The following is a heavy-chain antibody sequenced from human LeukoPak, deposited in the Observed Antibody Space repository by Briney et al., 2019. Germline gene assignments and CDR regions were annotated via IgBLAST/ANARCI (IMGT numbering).Heavy chain of an antibody. V-gene: IGHV5-51*01. D-gene: IGHD6-13*01. CDR3: ARAAAATLYYYYGMDV. CDR2: IYPGDSDT. J-gene: IGHJ6*02. Sequence: KSGESLKISCKGSGYSFTSYWIGWVRQMPGKGLEWMGIIYPGDSDTRYSPSFQGQVTISADKSISTAYLQWSSLKASDTATYYCARAAAATLYYYYGMDVWGQGTTVTVSS. CDR1: GYSFTSYW.